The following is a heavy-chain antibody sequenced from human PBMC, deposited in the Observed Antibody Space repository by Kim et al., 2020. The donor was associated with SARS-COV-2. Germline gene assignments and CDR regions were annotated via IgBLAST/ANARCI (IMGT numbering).Heavy chain of an antibody. Sequence: YDLDSLKGRFTVSRDNAKNSLYLQINSLRDEGTAVYYCVRVGYCGWCFGYWGQGTLVTVSS. D-gene: IGHD2-21*01. J-gene: IGHJ4*02. V-gene: IGHV3-7*01. CDR3: VRVGYCGWCFGY.